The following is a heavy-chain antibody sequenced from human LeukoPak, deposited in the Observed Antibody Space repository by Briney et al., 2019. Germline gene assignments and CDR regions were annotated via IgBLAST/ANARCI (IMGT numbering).Heavy chain of an antibody. CDR1: GFIVSSNY. D-gene: IGHD4-17*01. V-gene: IGHV3-66*01. CDR2: IYSGGST. J-gene: IGHJ4*02. CDR3: ARSPAYGDYVD. Sequence: GGSLRLSCAASGFIVSSNYMSWVRQAPGKGLEWVSVIYSGGSTYYADSVKGRFTISRDNSKNTLYLQMNSLRAEDTAVYYCARSPAYGDYVDWGQGTLVTVSS.